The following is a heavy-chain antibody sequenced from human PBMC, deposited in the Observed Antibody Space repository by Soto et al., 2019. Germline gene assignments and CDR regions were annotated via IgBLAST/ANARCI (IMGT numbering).Heavy chain of an antibody. CDR3: ARVSGGLYYFDY. J-gene: IGHJ4*02. CDR1: GGSISSGDYY. Sequence: QVQLQESGPGLVKPSQTLSLTCTVSGGSISSGDYYWSWIRQPPGKGLEWIGYIYYSGSTYYNPSLKSRVTISGDTSKNQFSLEVRSVNAADPGVYYWARVSGGLYYFDYWGQGTLVTVSS. CDR2: IYYSGST. D-gene: IGHD3-10*01. V-gene: IGHV4-30-4*01.